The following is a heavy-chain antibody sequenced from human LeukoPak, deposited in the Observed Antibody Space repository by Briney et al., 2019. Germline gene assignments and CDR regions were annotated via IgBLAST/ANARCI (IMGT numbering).Heavy chain of an antibody. D-gene: IGHD6-13*01. J-gene: IGHJ6*03. Sequence: ASVKVSCKASGYTFTGYYIHWVRQAPGQGLEWMGWIKPNSGGTNYAQKFQGRVTMTTDTSTSTAYMELRSLRSDDTAVYYCAAGYSSSWYVDYYYMDVWGKGTTVTVSS. CDR2: IKPNSGGT. CDR3: AAGYSSSWYVDYYYMDV. V-gene: IGHV1-2*02. CDR1: GYTFTGYY.